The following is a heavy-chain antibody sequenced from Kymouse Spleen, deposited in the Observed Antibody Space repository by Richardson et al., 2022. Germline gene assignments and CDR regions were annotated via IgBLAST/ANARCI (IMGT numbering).Heavy chain of an antibody. D-gene: IGHD7-27*02. CDR1: GGSFSGYY. V-gene: IGHV4-34*01. CDR2: INHSGST. Sequence: QVQLQQWGAGLLKPSETLSLTCAVYGGSFSGYYWSWIRQPPGKGLEWIGEINHSGSTNYNPSLKSRVTISVDTSKNQFSLKLSSVTAADTAVYYCARAWGRYYFDYWGQGTLVTVSS. J-gene: IGHJ4*02. CDR3: ARAWGRYYFDY.